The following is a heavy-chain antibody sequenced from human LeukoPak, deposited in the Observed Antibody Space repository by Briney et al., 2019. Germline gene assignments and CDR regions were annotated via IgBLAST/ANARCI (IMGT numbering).Heavy chain of an antibody. CDR2: INPNRGDT. Sequence: ASVKVSCKASGYTFSGYYIHWVRQAPGQGLEWMGWINPNRGDTHYAQKFQGRVTMTRDTSSSTAYMELNSLISDDTVVYYCARVQYQLLFEGNWFDPWGQGTLVTVSS. D-gene: IGHD2-2*01. V-gene: IGHV1-2*02. J-gene: IGHJ5*02. CDR1: GYTFSGYY. CDR3: ARVQYQLLFEGNWFDP.